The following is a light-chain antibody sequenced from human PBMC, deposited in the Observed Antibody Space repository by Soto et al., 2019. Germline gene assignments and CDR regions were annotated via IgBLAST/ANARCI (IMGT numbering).Light chain of an antibody. J-gene: IGKJ1*01. CDR3: EQYNNWPPRT. Sequence: EIVVTQSPATLSVSPGERATPSCRANQSVSSNLAWYQQKPGQDPRLLIYGASTRATGIPARFSGSGSGTEFTLTISSLQSEDFAVYYCEQYNNWPPRTFGQGTKVEIK. CDR1: QSVSSN. V-gene: IGKV3-15*01. CDR2: GAS.